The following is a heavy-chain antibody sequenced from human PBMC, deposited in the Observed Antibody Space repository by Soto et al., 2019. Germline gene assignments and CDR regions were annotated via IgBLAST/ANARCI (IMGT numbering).Heavy chain of an antibody. CDR2: ISANIIST. CDR3: ARVDTPTARVGMDV. J-gene: IGHJ6*02. D-gene: IGHD2-15*01. Sequence: GGSLRLSCAASGFNFNSHAMTWVRQAPGKGLEWVSTISANIISTYYADSVKGRFTISRDNSKNTLYLQMSSLRVEDTAVYHCARVDTPTARVGMDVWGQGTTVTVSS. V-gene: IGHV3-23*01. CDR1: GFNFNSHA.